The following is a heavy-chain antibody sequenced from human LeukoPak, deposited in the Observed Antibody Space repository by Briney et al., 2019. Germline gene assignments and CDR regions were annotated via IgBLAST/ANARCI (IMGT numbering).Heavy chain of an antibody. CDR1: GFTFSSYW. J-gene: IGHJ4*02. D-gene: IGHD1-26*01. CDR2: IKQDGSEK. CDR3: ARGGRSGSYSGDSDY. V-gene: IGHV3-7*01. Sequence: GGSLRLSCAASGFTFSSYWMNWVRQAPGKGLEWVANIKQDGSEKYYVDSVKGRFTISRDNAKNSLYLQMNSLRAEETAVYYCARGGRSGSYSGDSDYWGQGTLVTVSS.